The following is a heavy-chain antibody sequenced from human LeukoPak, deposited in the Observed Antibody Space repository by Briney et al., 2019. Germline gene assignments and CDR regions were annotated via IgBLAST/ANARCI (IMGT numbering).Heavy chain of an antibody. CDR2: ISDSGGNT. Sequence: GGSLRLSCAVSGITLSNYGMSWVRQAPGKGLEWVAGISDSGGNTNYADYVKGRFTISRDNAKNTLYLQMNSLRAEDTAVYFCAKRGVVIRVILVGFHKQAYYFDSWGQGALVTVSS. D-gene: IGHD3-10*01. CDR3: AKRGVVIRVILVGFHKQAYYFDS. V-gene: IGHV3-23*01. J-gene: IGHJ4*02. CDR1: GITLSNYG.